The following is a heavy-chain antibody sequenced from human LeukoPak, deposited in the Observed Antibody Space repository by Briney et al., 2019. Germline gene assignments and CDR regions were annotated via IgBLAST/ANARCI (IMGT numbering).Heavy chain of an antibody. CDR3: AREGYCSGGTCYSTMNWFDP. J-gene: IGHJ5*02. D-gene: IGHD2-15*01. CDR2: ISAYNGNT. Sequence: ASVKVSCKASGYSFTAYYIHWVRQAPGQGLEWMGWISAYNGNTNYAQKLQGRVTLTTDTSTSTAYMELRSLRSDDTAVYYCAREGYCSGGTCYSTMNWFDPWGQGTLVTVSS. V-gene: IGHV1-18*01. CDR1: GYSFTAYY.